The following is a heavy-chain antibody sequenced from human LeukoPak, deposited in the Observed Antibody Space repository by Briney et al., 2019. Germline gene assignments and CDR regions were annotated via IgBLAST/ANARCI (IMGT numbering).Heavy chain of an antibody. Sequence: GGSLRLSCAASGFTVSSNYMSWVRQAPGKGLEWVSVIYSGGSTYYADSVKGRFTISRDNSKNTLYLQMNSLRAEDTAVYYCARVGSSSIIFDYWGQGTLVTVSS. D-gene: IGHD3-10*01. CDR3: ARVGSSSIIFDY. V-gene: IGHV3-53*01. J-gene: IGHJ4*02. CDR1: GFTVSSNY. CDR2: IYSGGST.